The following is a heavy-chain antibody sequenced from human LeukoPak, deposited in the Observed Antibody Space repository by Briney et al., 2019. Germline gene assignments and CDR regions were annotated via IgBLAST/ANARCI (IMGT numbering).Heavy chain of an antibody. Sequence: SETLSLTCSVSGGSINSHYWSWIRQPPGKRLEWIGYTFNTGNTNYNPSLASRVTMSVDTSRAQFFLRLSPVTAADTAIYYCASRPADTTWYGVFDYWSQGTPVTVSS. J-gene: IGHJ4*02. CDR2: TFNTGNT. V-gene: IGHV4-59*11. CDR3: ASRPADTTWYGVFDY. CDR1: GGSINSHY. D-gene: IGHD3-10*01.